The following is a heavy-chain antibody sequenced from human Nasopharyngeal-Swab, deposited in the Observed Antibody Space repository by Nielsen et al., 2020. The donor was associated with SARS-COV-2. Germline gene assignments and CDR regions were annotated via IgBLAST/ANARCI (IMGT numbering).Heavy chain of an antibody. V-gene: IGHV3-7*01. CDR1: GFTFSSYW. CDR2: IKQDGSEK. Sequence: GGSLRLSCAASGFTFSSYWMSGVRQAPGKGLEWVANIKQDGSEKYYVDSVKGRFTISRDNAKNSLYLQMNSLRAEDTAVYYCARDGTGTTLNFDYWGQGTLVTVSS. J-gene: IGHJ4*02. CDR3: ARDGTGTTLNFDY. D-gene: IGHD1-1*01.